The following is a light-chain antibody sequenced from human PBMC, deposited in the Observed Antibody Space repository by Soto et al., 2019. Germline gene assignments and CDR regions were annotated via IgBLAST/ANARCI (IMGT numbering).Light chain of an antibody. V-gene: IGKV3-20*01. CDR1: QSVSSSY. Sequence: ESVLTQSPGTLSMSPGERATLSCRASQSVSSSYSAWYQQKPGQAPRLLIYGASSRATGIPDRFSGSGSGTDFNLTISRLEPEDVAVYYCQQYGSSPFTFGPGTKVDIK. CDR3: QQYGSSPFT. CDR2: GAS. J-gene: IGKJ3*01.